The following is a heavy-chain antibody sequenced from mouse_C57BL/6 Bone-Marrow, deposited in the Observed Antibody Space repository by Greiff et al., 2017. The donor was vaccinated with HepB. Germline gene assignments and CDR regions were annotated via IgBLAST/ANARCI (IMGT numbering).Heavy chain of an antibody. CDR3: AGVDYGSSSAWFAY. Sequence: EVMLVESGGGLVKPGGSLKLSCAASGFTFSSYAMSWVRQTPEKRLEWVATISDGGSYTYYPDNVKGRFTISRDNAKNNLYLQMSHLKSEGTAMYYCAGVDYGSSSAWFAYWGQGTLVTVSA. V-gene: IGHV5-4*03. CDR2: ISDGGSYT. D-gene: IGHD1-1*01. J-gene: IGHJ3*01. CDR1: GFTFSSYA.